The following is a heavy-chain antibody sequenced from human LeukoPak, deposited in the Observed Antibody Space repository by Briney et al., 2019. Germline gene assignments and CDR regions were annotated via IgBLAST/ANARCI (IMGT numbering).Heavy chain of an antibody. J-gene: IGHJ3*02. CDR3: AKEGLEAFDI. CDR2: ISYDGSNK. V-gene: IGHV3-30*18. Sequence: PGRSLRLSCAASGFTFSSYGMHWVRQAPGKGLEWVAVISYDGSNKYYADSVKGRFTMSRDNSKNTLYLQMNSLRAEDTAVYYCAKEGLEAFDIWGQGTMVTVSS. CDR1: GFTFSSYG. D-gene: IGHD1-1*01.